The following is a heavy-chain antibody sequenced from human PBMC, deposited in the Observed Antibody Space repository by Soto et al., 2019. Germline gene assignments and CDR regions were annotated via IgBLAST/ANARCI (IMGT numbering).Heavy chain of an antibody. CDR3: ARDGDGYNY. V-gene: IGHV4-61*01. J-gene: IGHJ4*02. D-gene: IGHD5-12*01. CDR1: GGSVSSGSCY. Sequence: SETLSLTCTVSGGSVSSGSCYWSWIRQPPGKVLDWFGFFFSIGSTSYNPSLKIRFTFSVDTSKNQFSLKLCFVTAADTAVYYCARDGDGYNYWGQGTLVTVSS. CDR2: FFSIGST.